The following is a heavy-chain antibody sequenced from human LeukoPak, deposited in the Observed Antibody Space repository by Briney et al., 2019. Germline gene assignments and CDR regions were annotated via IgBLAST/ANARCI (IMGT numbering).Heavy chain of an antibody. Sequence: GGSLRLSCAASGFTLRNKAMTWVRQAPAKGLEWVAAIYTSGGSPSYADSVKGRLTISRDVSKSTLSLQMHSLRVEDTATYYGAKDAGAPGTSDWYFDLWGRGTLVTVSS. D-gene: IGHD2-2*01. V-gene: IGHV3-23*05. CDR3: AKDAGAPGTSDWYFDL. J-gene: IGHJ2*01. CDR1: GFTLRNKA. CDR2: IYTSGGSP.